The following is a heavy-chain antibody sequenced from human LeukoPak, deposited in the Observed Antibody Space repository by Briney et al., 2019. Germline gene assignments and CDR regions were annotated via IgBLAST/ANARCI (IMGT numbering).Heavy chain of an antibody. J-gene: IGHJ5*02. CDR1: GFTFNNYG. Sequence: GGSLRLSCAASGFTFNNYGMHWVRQAPGKGLDWVAFIRNEGSNKYYADSVKGRFTISRDNSKNTLYLQMNSLRAEDTAVYYCAPVSPPNPWGQGTLVTVSS. CDR2: IRNEGSNK. D-gene: IGHD3-16*01. CDR3: APVSPPNP. V-gene: IGHV3-30*02.